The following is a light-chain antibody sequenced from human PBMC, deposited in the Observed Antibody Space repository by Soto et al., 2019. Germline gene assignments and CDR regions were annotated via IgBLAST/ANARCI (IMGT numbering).Light chain of an antibody. CDR3: QSYDDSLSVHYV. V-gene: IGLV1-40*01. Sequence: QSVLRQPPSVSAAPGQRVTISCTGSSSNIGSTYDVQWYQQLPGTAPKLLIHGNTDRPSGVPDRFSGSKSGTSASLAITGLQSDYEADYYCQSYDDSLSVHYVFGTGXKVTGL. CDR2: GNT. J-gene: IGLJ1*01. CDR1: SSNIGSTYD.